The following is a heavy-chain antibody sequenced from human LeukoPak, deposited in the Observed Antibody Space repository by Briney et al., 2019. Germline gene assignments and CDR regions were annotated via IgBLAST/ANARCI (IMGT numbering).Heavy chain of an antibody. J-gene: IGHJ4*02. CDR1: RFTLSSYA. D-gene: IGHD2-2*01. V-gene: IGHV3-23*01. CDR3: ANLPTCTTSGQFDY. CDR2: ISGSGNT. Sequence: PGGSLRLSCAASRFTLSSYAMSWVRQAPVQGLEWVSAISGSGNTYYADSVKGRFAISRDISKNTLYLEVNSLRAEDTAVYYCANLPTCTTSGQFDYWGQGTLVTVSS.